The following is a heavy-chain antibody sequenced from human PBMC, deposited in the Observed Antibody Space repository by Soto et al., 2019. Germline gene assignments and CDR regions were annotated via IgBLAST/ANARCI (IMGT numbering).Heavy chain of an antibody. CDR2: IGESGTPT. CDR3: ENDQSMITFGGVIVRSPGAFDI. D-gene: IGHD3-16*02. Sequence: GGSLRLSCAASGFTFSSYAMKWVRQAPGKGLEWVSLIGESGTPTYYADSVKGRFTISRDNSKNTLYLQMYSLRAEDTAVYYCENDQSMITFGGVIVRSPGAFDIWGQGTMVTV. V-gene: IGHV3-23*01. CDR1: GFTFSSYA. J-gene: IGHJ3*02.